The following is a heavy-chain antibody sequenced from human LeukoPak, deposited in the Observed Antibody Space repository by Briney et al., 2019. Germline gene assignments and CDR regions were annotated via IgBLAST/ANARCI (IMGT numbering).Heavy chain of an antibody. V-gene: IGHV1-18*01. Sequence: ASVKVSCKASGYTFTSYGISWVRQASGQGLEWMGWISAYNGNTNYAQKLQGRVTMTTDTSTSTAYMELRSLRSDDTAVYYCASSNRGYYIDYWGQGTLVTVSS. CDR2: ISAYNGNT. J-gene: IGHJ4*02. D-gene: IGHD1/OR15-1a*01. CDR3: ASSNRGYYIDY. CDR1: GYTFTSYG.